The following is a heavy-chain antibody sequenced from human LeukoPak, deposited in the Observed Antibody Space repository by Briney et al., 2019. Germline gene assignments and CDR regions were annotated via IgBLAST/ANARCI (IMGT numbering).Heavy chain of an antibody. Sequence: GGSLRLSCAASGFTFSSYWMSWVRQAPGKGLEWVANIKQDASEKYYGASVTGRFTIFKDNAKNSLYLQMNSLRAEDTAVYFCARVSLAGAFFDSWGQGTLVTVAS. CDR3: ARVSLAGAFFDS. J-gene: IGHJ4*02. V-gene: IGHV3-7*01. D-gene: IGHD6-13*01. CDR2: IKQDASEK. CDR1: GFTFSSYW.